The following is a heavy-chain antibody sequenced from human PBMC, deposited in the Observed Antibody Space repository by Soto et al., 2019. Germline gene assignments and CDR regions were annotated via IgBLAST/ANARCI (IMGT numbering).Heavy chain of an antibody. J-gene: IGHJ6*02. Sequence: VGSLRLSCAASGFTFSNAWMSWVRQAPGKGLEWVGRIKSKTDGGTTDYAAPVKGRFTISRDDSKNTLYLQMNSLKTEDTAVYYCTTDFTYYYDSSGYQYGMDVWGQGTTVTVSS. V-gene: IGHV3-15*01. CDR2: IKSKTDGGTT. CDR1: GFTFSNAW. CDR3: TTDFTYYYDSSGYQYGMDV. D-gene: IGHD3-22*01.